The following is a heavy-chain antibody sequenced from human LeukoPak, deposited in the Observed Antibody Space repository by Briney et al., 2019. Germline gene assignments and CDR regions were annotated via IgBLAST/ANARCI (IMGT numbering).Heavy chain of an antibody. D-gene: IGHD6-19*01. CDR3: ARGRTDAAVAGNFDY. CDR1: GASIISYY. CDR2: IYYSGGA. V-gene: IGHV4-59*01. Sequence: SETLSLTCTVSGASIISYYWSWIRQPPGKGLEWIGYIYYSGGANYNPSLKGRATVSLDTSKNQFFLNLASVAAADSAVYYCARGRTDAAVAGNFDYWGQGTLVTVSS. J-gene: IGHJ4*02.